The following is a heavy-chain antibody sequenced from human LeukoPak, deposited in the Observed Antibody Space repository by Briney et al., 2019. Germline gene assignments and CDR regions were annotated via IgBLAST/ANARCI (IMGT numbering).Heavy chain of an antibody. J-gene: IGHJ3*02. D-gene: IGHD1-26*01. V-gene: IGHV3-53*01. CDR1: GLTVSSTS. CDR3: ASYRRAYDI. Sequence: GGSLRLSCAASGLTVSSTSMTWVRQAPGKGLEWVSDFLNDGRIYYADSEKGRFTISKDNSQNTVNLQMDNLRAEDAAIYYCASYRRAYDIWGQGTVVTVAS. CDR2: FLNDGRI.